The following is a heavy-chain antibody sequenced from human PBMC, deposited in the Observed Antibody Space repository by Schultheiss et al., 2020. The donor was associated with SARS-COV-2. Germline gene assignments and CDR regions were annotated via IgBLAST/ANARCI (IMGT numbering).Heavy chain of an antibody. CDR2: IWFDGSQK. CDR1: GFTFNSYG. J-gene: IGHJ6*02. D-gene: IGHD3-3*01. V-gene: IGHV3-33*08. Sequence: GGSLRLSCAASGFTFNSYGMHWVRQAPGKGLEWVAVIWFDGSQKSYADSVKGRFTISRDNSKNTLYLQMNSLRAEDTAVYYCARDRSGYYSGDGMDVWGQGTTVTVSS. CDR3: ARDRSGYYSGDGMDV.